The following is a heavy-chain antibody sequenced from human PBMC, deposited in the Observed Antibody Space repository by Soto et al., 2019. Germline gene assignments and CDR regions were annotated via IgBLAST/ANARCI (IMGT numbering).Heavy chain of an antibody. CDR2: ISSSGSTI. D-gene: IGHD6-19*01. CDR1: GFTFSDYY. V-gene: IGHV3-11*01. Sequence: QVQLVESGGGLVKPGGSLRLSCAASGFTFSDYYMSWIRQAPGKGLEWVSYISSSGSTIYYADSVKGRFTISRDNAKNSQXLQMNSLRAEDTAVYYCARDHRSGWHYYYYYGMDVWGQGTTVTVSS. J-gene: IGHJ6*02. CDR3: ARDHRSGWHYYYYYGMDV.